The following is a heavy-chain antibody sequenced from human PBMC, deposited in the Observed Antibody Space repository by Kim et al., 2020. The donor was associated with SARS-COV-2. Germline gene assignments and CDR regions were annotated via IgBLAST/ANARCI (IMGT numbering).Heavy chain of an antibody. CDR3: AIDRNGCFDY. Sequence: SNFITPSLKHRVNISVDKSKNQFSLKLSSVTASDTAVYYCAIDRNGCFDYWGQGTLVTVSS. J-gene: IGHJ4*02. V-gene: IGHV4-31*02. CDR2: SN. D-gene: IGHD1-1*01.